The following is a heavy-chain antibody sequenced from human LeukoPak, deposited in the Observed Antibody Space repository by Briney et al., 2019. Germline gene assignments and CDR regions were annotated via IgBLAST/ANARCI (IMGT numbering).Heavy chain of an antibody. CDR1: GFTFDDYG. Sequence: GGSLRLSCAASGFTFDDYGMTWVRQVPGKGREGVSGINWNGGSTGYADSVKGRFTISRENAKNSLYLQMNSLRAEDTAFYYCARDEGSGYSFFDYWGQGSLVTISS. CDR2: INWNGGST. CDR3: ARDEGSGYSFFDY. V-gene: IGHV3-20*04. D-gene: IGHD3-3*01. J-gene: IGHJ4*02.